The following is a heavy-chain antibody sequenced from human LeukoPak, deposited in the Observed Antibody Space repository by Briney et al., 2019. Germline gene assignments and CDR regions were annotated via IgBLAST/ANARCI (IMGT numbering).Heavy chain of an antibody. Sequence: ASVKVSCKASGYTFAGYYIHWVRRAPGQGLEWLGLINPNKGDTKSAQKFRDRVIMTTDTSLTTAYMEVINLSSDDTAVYYCTRSSWDCSSGSCYSNMNFDYWGQGTLVTVSS. J-gene: IGHJ4*02. CDR3: TRSSWDCSSGSCYSNMNFDY. D-gene: IGHD2-15*01. V-gene: IGHV1-2*02. CDR2: INPNKGDT. CDR1: GYTFAGYY.